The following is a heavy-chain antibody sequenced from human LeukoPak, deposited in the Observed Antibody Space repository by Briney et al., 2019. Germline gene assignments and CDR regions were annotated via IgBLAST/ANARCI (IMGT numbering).Heavy chain of an antibody. CDR3: ARVGYYYDSSGYYYAYGMDV. V-gene: IGHV3-48*03. CDR1: GFXFSSYE. D-gene: IGHD3-22*01. Sequence: PGGSLRLSCAASGFXFSSYEMNWVRQAPGKGLQWVSYISSSGSTIYYADSVKGRFTISRDNAKNSLYLQMNSLRAEDTAVYYCARVGYYYDSSGYYYAYGMDVWGQGTTVTVSS. J-gene: IGHJ6*02. CDR2: ISSSGSTI.